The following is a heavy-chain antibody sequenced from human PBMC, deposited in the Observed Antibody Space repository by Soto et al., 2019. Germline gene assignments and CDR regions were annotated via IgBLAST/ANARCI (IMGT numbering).Heavy chain of an antibody. D-gene: IGHD4-4*01. CDR1: GGTLRSHA. CDR2: INPIFGSS. V-gene: IGHV1-69*01. CDR3: AGTVTIPYYHGMDV. J-gene: IGHJ6*02. Sequence: QVQLVQSGAEVKKPGSSVRVSCKASGGTLRSHAINWVRQAPGQGLEWMGGINPIFGSSEYAQKFQGRATISAHESSITAYMELSSLRSEDTAVYYCAGTVTIPYYHGMDVWGQGTTVTVSS.